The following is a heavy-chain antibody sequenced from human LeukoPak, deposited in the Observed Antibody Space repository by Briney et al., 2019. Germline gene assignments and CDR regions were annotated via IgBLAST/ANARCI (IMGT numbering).Heavy chain of an antibody. D-gene: IGHD6-13*01. CDR2: INPSSGST. CDR3: ARTYSSSWSYCDS. V-gene: IGHV1-46*01. Sequence: ASVKVSCKASGSTFTGYYIYWVRQAPGQGLDWMGMINPSSGSTRFAQMFQDRVTMTRDTSTSAVYMELSSLTSEDTAMYYCARTYSSSWSYCDSWGQGTLVTVSS. CDR1: GSTFTGYY. J-gene: IGHJ4*02.